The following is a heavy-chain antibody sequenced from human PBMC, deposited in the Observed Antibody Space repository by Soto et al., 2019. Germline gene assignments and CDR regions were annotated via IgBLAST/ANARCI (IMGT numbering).Heavy chain of an antibody. D-gene: IGHD2-8*01. CDR3: ARGNGP. V-gene: IGHV1-18*04. CDR1: GYTFTSYG. Sequence: VSVKGSRKASGYTFTSYGISWVRQAPGQGREWMGWISAYNGNTNYAQKLQGRVTMTTDTSTGTAYMELGSLRSGDTAVYCFARGNGPWGQGTLVTVSS. CDR2: ISAYNGNT. J-gene: IGHJ5*02.